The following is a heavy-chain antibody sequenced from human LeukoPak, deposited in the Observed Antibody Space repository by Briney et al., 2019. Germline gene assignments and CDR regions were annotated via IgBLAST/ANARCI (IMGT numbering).Heavy chain of an antibody. CDR3: AKELMGFDY. J-gene: IGHJ4*02. CDR2: VSGTGITT. V-gene: IGHV3-23*01. Sequence: GGSLRLSCAASGFTFDDYGMSWVRQAPGKGLEWVSSVSGTGITTYYADSVKGRFTVSRDNSKDTVYLQMNSLRGEDTAVYYCAKELMGFDYWGQGSLATVSS. D-gene: IGHD2-8*01. CDR1: GFTFDDYG.